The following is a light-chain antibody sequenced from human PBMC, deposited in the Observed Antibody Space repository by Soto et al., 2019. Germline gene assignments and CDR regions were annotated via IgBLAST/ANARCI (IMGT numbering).Light chain of an antibody. J-gene: IGLJ1*01. Sequence: QSVLTQPASVSGSPGQSITISCAGTSSDVGAYNYVSWYQHHPGKAPKLMIYDVNNRPSGDSNRFSGSKSGNTASLTISGPQAEDEADYYCRSWTSGATYVFGSGIKVTVL. CDR1: SSDVGAYNY. CDR2: DVN. V-gene: IGLV2-14*03. CDR3: RSWTSGATYV.